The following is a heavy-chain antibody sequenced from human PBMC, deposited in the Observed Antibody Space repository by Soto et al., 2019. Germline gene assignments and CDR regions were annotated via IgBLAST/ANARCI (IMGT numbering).Heavy chain of an antibody. Sequence: QVQLVQSGAEVKKPGASVKVSCKASGYTFTSYAMHWVRQAPGQRLEWMGWINAGNGNTKYSQKFLGRVTITRDTXXXXXXXXXXXXXXXXTXXXXXAXXLALDVWGQGTSVTVSS. CDR3: AXXLALDV. CDR1: GYTFTSYA. CDR2: INAGNGNT. V-gene: IGHV1-3*01. J-gene: IGHJ6*02. D-gene: IGHD2-21*01.